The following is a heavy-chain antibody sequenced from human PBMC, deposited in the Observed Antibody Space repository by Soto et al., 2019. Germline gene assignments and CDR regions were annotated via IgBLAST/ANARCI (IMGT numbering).Heavy chain of an antibody. CDR2: ISWNSGSI. CDR3: AKDGRYYYGSGSYRYYYYGMDV. V-gene: IGHV3-9*01. Sequence: PGGSLRLSCAASGFTFDDYAMHWVRQAPGKGLEWVSGISWNSGSIGYADSVKGRFTISRDNAKNSLYLQMNSLRAEDTALYYCAKDGRYYYGSGSYRYYYYGMDVWGQGTTVTVSS. J-gene: IGHJ6*02. D-gene: IGHD3-10*01. CDR1: GFTFDDYA.